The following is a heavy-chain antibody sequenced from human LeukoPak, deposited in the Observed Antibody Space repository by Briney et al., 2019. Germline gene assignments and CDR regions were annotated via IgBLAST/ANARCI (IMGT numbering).Heavy chain of an antibody. CDR2: LKTNNDDGTP. CDR1: GLSLKTAW. CDR3: TTDGKCSAEGQFWSDP. Sequence: GGSLRLSCAVSGLSLKTAWMTWVRQVPGKGLEWLGRLKTNNDDGTPDYAASVKGRFIFSKDDSKNTLYLQMNNLKTEDTAIYYCTTDGKCSAEGQFWSDPWGQGTLVTVSS. V-gene: IGHV3-15*01. J-gene: IGHJ5*02. D-gene: IGHD6-19*01.